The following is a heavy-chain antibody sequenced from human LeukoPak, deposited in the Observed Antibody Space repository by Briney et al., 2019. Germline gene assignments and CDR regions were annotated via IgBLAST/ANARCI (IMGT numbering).Heavy chain of an antibody. CDR2: IYYSGST. V-gene: IGHV4-59*01. Sequence: SETLSLTCTVSGGSISSYYWSWIRQPPGKGLEWIGYIYYSGSTNYNPSLKSRVTISVDTSKNQFSLKLSSVTAADTAVYYCARFYRGYLHYWGQGTLVTVSS. CDR3: ARFYRGYLHY. CDR1: GGSISSYY. D-gene: IGHD2/OR15-2a*01. J-gene: IGHJ4*02.